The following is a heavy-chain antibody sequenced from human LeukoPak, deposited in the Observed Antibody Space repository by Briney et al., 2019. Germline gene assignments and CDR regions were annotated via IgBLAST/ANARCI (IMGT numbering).Heavy chain of an antibody. V-gene: IGHV1-8*03. D-gene: IGHD1-26*01. CDR3: ARGATTTDAFDI. CDR2: MNPNSGNT. J-gene: IGHJ3*02. Sequence: ASVKVSCKASGYTFTSYDINWVRQATGQGLEWMGWMNPNSGNTGYAQKFQGRVTTTRNTSISTAYMELSSLRSEDTAVYYCARGATTTDAFDIWGQGTMVTVSS. CDR1: GYTFTSYD.